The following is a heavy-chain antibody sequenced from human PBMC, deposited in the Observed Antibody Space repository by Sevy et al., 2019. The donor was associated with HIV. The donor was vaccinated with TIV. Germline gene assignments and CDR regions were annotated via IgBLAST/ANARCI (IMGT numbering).Heavy chain of an antibody. J-gene: IGHJ4*02. CDR2: FYSGGST. CDR1: GFTVSSNY. CDR3: ARDLGEGEY. Sequence: GGSLRLSCAASGFTVSSNYMSWVRQAPGKGLEWVSVFYSGGSTYYADSVKGRFTNSRENSKNTLDPQMNSLRAEDTAVYYWARDLGEGEYWGQGTLVTVSS. V-gene: IGHV3-53*01. D-gene: IGHD3-16*01.